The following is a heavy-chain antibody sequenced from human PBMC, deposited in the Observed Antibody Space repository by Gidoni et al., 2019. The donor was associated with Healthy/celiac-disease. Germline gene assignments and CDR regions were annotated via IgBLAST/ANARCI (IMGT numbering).Heavy chain of an antibody. CDR3: ARPLGGYSYGYYY. J-gene: IGHJ4*02. CDR2: IIPILGIA. V-gene: IGHV1-69*02. CDR1: GGTFSSYT. Sequence: QVQLVQSGAEVKKPGSSVKVSCKASGGTFSSYTISWVRQAPGQGLEWMGRIIPILGIANYAQKFQGRVTITADKSTSTAYMELSSLRSEDTAVYYCARPLGGYSYGYYYWGQGTLVTVSS. D-gene: IGHD5-18*01.